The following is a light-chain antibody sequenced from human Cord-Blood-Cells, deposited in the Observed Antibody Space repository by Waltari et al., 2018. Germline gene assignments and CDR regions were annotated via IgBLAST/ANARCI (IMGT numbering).Light chain of an antibody. CDR3: QQYNNWPLT. J-gene: IGKJ4*01. Sequence: VITQTAATLPVFPGERATLSCMASQSVSSNLAWYQQKPAQAPRLLIDGASTRAAGIPARFSGSGSGTEFTLTISSLQSEDFAVYYCQQYNNWPLTFGGGTKVEIK. CDR2: GAS. CDR1: QSVSSN. V-gene: IGKV3-15*01.